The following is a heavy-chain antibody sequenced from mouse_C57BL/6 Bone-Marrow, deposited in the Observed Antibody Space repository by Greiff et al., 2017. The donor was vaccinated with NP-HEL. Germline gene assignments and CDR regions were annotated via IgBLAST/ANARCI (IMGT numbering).Heavy chain of an antibody. CDR3: ARLRNWDGDY. CDR2: IDPSDSYT. V-gene: IGHV1-50*01. CDR1: GYTFTSYW. D-gene: IGHD4-1*02. J-gene: IGHJ2*01. Sequence: QVQLQQPGAELVKPGASVKLSCKASGYTFTSYWMQWVKQRPGQGLEWIGEIDPSDSYTNYNQKFKGKATLTADTSSSTAYMQLSSLTSEDSAVYYCARLRNWDGDYWGQGTTLTVSS.